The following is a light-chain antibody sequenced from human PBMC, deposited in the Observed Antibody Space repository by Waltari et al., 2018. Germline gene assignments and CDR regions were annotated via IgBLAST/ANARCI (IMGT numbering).Light chain of an antibody. J-gene: IGLJ2*01. CDR1: PLPQHS. V-gene: IGLV3-25*02. Sequence: YELTQPPSASVSPGQTAKITCAGDPLPQHSAYWYQQKPGQAPTLMIYKDRDRPSGIPERFSGSTSGTTVTLTISGVQPEDEADYYCQSADRSGSAVFGAGTKLTVL. CDR2: KDR. CDR3: QSADRSGSAV.